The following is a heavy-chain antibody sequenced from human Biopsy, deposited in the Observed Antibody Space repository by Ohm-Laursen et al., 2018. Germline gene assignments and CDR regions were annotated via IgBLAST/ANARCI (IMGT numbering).Heavy chain of an antibody. Sequence: SEALSLTCSVSGASMTDYFWSWIWQPAGKGLEWIGRAYPSGTTYYNPSLKGRVTISIDASKNQLPLKVTSVTAADTAVFYCAGSRGHYFNGLDVWGQGTTVIVSS. J-gene: IGHJ6*02. CDR1: GASMTDYF. CDR3: AGSRGHYFNGLDV. CDR2: AYPSGTT. D-gene: IGHD3-10*01. V-gene: IGHV4-4*07.